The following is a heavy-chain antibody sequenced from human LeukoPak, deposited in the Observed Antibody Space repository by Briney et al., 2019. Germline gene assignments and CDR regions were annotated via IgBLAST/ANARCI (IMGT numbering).Heavy chain of an antibody. CDR3: ARFRNLYCSSTSCYGGSDY. CDR2: INPSGGDT. CDR1: GYTFTSYY. V-gene: IGHV1-46*01. J-gene: IGHJ4*02. D-gene: IGHD2-2*01. Sequence: ASVKVSCKASGYTFTSYYMHWVRQAPGQGLEWMGIINPSGGDTSYAQNFQGRVTMTRDTSISTAYMELSRLRSDDTAVYYCARFRNLYCSSTSCYGGSDYWGQGTLVTVSS.